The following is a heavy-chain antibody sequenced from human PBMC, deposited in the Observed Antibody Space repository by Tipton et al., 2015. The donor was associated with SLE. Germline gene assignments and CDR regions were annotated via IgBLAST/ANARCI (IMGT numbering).Heavy chain of an antibody. Sequence: TLSLTCTVSGDSIRRGGYYWSWIRQPAGKGLECIGRIYTSGTTNYNPSLKSRVTISVDTSKNQFSLNLNSVTAADTAVYYCARGSGSYFGGAFDIWGHGTMVTVPS. CDR2: IYTSGTT. D-gene: IGHD1-26*01. CDR1: GDSIRRGGYY. J-gene: IGHJ3*02. CDR3: ARGSGSYFGGAFDI. V-gene: IGHV4-61*02.